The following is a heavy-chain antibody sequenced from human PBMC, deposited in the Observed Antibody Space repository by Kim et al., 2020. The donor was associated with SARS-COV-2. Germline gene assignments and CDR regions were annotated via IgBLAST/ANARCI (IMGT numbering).Heavy chain of an antibody. J-gene: IGHJ4*02. CDR3: AKSERITMIVVVMPYFDY. V-gene: IGHV3-23*01. Sequence: VKGRCTISRDNSKTTLYLQMNSLGAEDTAVYYCAKSERITMIVVVMPYFDYWGQGTLVTVSS. D-gene: IGHD3-22*01.